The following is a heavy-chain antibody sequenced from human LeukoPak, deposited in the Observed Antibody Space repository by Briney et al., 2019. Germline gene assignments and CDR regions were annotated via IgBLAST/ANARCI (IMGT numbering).Heavy chain of an antibody. V-gene: IGHV3-7*01. CDR3: ARDTYRFFDY. D-gene: IGHD3-16*02. J-gene: IGHJ4*02. CDR2: IKQDGSDK. Sequence: GGSLRLSCAASGFTFSSYWMGWVRQAPGKGLEWVANIKQDGSDKYYVDSVKSRFTISRDNARNSLYLQMNSLGAEDTAVYYCARDTYRFFDYWGQGTLVTLSS. CDR1: GFTFSSYW.